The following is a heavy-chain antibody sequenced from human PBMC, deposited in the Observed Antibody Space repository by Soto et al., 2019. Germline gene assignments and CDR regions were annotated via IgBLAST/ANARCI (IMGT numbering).Heavy chain of an antibody. J-gene: IGHJ6*03. Sequence: GGSLRLSCAASGFTFSTYTMNWVRQAPGKGLEWVSSITSSSSYINYADSVKGRFTISRDNAKISLYLQMNSLRDEDTAVYYCARVPLTTVTLPYYYTYMDVWGKGTTRTGSS. D-gene: IGHD4-17*01. CDR2: ITSSSSYI. V-gene: IGHV3-21*01. CDR3: ARVPLTTVTLPYYYTYMDV. CDR1: GFTFSTYT.